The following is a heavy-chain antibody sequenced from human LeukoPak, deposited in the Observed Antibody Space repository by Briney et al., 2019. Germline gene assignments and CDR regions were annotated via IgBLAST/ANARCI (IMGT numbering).Heavy chain of an antibody. CDR3: AINPTLDVVALLTPSGFFY. D-gene: IGHD2-15*01. Sequence: PSETLSLTCIVSGDLNYRCDDFGGWIRQTPGKGLEWIGSIYSSGNTFYNPSFQSRVTVSVDTSKNQFSIQVTSVTAADAAMYFCAINPTLDVVALLTPSGFFYWGQGTLVAVSS. V-gene: IGHV4-39*01. CDR1: GDLNYRCDDF. CDR2: IYSSGNT. J-gene: IGHJ4*02.